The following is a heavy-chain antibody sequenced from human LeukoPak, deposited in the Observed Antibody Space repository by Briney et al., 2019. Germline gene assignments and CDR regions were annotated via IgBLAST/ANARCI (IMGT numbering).Heavy chain of an antibody. Sequence: GAPVKVSCKASGYTFTGYYMHWVRQAPGQGLEWMGWINPNSGGTNYAQKFQGRVTMTRDTSISTAYMELSRLRSDDTAVYYCARVDCGGDCYPWYFDYWGQGTLVTVSS. D-gene: IGHD2-21*02. CDR1: GYTFTGYY. CDR2: INPNSGGT. V-gene: IGHV1-2*02. CDR3: ARVDCGGDCYPWYFDY. J-gene: IGHJ4*02.